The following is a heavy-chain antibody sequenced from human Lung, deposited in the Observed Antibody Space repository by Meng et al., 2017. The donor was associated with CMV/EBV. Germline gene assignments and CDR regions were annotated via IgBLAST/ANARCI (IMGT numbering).Heavy chain of an antibody. CDR1: VITLCSYT. Sequence: SCAASVITLCSYTIPRVRRAPEEGLEWIYSISSSANYIYYAETMEGRFTISRDNAKNSQYLQMNSLEIDDTAVDYSVREGGLLTSFDYWGQGSLVTVSS. D-gene: IGHD2/OR15-2a*01. CDR3: VREGGLLTSFDY. CDR2: ISSSANYI. V-gene: IGHV3-21*01. J-gene: IGHJ4*02.